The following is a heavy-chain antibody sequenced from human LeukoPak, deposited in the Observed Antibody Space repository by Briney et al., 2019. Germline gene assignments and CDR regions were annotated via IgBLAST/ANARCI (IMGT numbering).Heavy chain of an antibody. CDR3: ARDFRVLNNFWSGYYPPEYYLDY. Sequence: GGSLRLSCAASGFTFSSYSMNWVRQAPGKGLEWVSSISSSSSYIYYADSVKGRFTISRDNAKNSLYLQMNSLRAEDTAVYYCARDFRVLNNFWSGYYPPEYYLDYWGQGTLVTVSS. CDR1: GFTFSSYS. J-gene: IGHJ4*02. CDR2: ISSSSSYI. D-gene: IGHD3-3*01. V-gene: IGHV3-21*01.